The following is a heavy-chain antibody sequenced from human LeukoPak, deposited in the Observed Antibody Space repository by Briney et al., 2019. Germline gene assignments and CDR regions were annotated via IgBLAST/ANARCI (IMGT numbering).Heavy chain of an antibody. CDR2: IYHSGST. D-gene: IGHD3-10*01. CDR3: ARDQTASWLFDL. J-gene: IGHJ5*02. V-gene: IGHV4-30-2*01. Sequence: SETLSLTCAVSGGSISSGGYSWSWIRQPPGKGLEWIGYIYHSGSTYYNPSLKSRVTISVDRSKNQFSLKLSSVTAADTAVYYCARDQTASWLFDLWGQGTLVTVSS. CDR1: GGSISSGGYS.